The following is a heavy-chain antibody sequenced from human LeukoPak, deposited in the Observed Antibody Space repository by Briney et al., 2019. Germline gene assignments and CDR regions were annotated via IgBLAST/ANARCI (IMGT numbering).Heavy chain of an antibody. CDR1: GGSISGYY. D-gene: IGHD2-2*01. CDR2: IYYSGST. CDR3: ARGYCSSTSCRPDAFDI. Sequence: SETLSLTCTVSGGSISGYYWSWIRQPPGKGLEWVGYIYYSGSTNYNPSLKSRVTISVDTSKNQFSLNLSSVTAADTAVYYCARGYCSSTSCRPDAFDIWGQGTMVTLSS. V-gene: IGHV4-59*08. J-gene: IGHJ3*02.